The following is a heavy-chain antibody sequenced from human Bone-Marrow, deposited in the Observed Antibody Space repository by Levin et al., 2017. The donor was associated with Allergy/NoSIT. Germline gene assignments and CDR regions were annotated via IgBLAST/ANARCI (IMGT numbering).Heavy chain of an antibody. CDR3: ARGIVVVPAAELYYYYGMDV. CDR1: GFTFSSYW. Sequence: GGSLRLSCAASGFTFSSYWMHWVRQAPGKGLVWVSRINSDGSSTSYADSVKGRFTISRDNAKNTLYLQMNSLRAEDTAVYYCARGIVVVPAAELYYYYGMDVWGQGTTVTVSS. CDR2: INSDGSST. D-gene: IGHD2-2*01. V-gene: IGHV3-74*01. J-gene: IGHJ6*02.